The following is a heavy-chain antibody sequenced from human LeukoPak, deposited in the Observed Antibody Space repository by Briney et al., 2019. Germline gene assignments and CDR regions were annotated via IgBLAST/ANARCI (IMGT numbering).Heavy chain of an antibody. Sequence: GGSLRLSCTASGFTFGDYAMSWFRQAPGKGLEWVGFIRSKAYGGTTEYAASVKGRFTISRDDSKSIAYLQMNSLKTEDTAVYYCTRGSSGWYWKYYFDYWGQGTLVTVSS. CDR3: TRGSSGWYWKYYFDY. D-gene: IGHD6-19*01. J-gene: IGHJ4*02. V-gene: IGHV3-49*03. CDR2: IRSKAYGGTT. CDR1: GFTFGDYA.